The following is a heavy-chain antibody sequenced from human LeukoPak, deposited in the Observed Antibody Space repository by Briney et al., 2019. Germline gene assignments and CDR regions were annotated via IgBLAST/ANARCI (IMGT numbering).Heavy chain of an antibody. J-gene: IGHJ4*02. V-gene: IGHV4-30-2*01. CDR3: ARDLGIFGAPDS. CDR2: IYHSGST. CDR1: GGSISSGGYY. Sequence: KASETLSLTCTVSGGSISSGGYYWSWIRQPPGKGLEWIGYIYHSGSTYYNPSLKSRVTISVDRSKNQLSLKLSSVTAADTAVYYCARDLGIFGAPDSWGQGTLVTVSS. D-gene: IGHD3-3*01.